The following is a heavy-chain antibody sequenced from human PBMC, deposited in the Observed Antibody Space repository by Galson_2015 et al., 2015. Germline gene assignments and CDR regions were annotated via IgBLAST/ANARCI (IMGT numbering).Heavy chain of an antibody. CDR2: ISGTGGDT. CDR3: VKGGSAYNFDY. V-gene: IGHV3-23*01. Sequence: SLRLSCAASGFTFSSYAMNWVRQAPGKGLEWVSAISGTGGDTYYADSVKGRFTISRDNSKNTLYLQMNSLRVEDSAAYYCVKGGSAYNFDYWGQGTLVTVSS. D-gene: IGHD5-12*01. CDR1: GFTFSSYA. J-gene: IGHJ4*02.